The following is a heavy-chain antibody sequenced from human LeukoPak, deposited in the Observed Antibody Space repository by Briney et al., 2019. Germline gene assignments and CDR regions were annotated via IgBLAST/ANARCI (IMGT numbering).Heavy chain of an antibody. V-gene: IGHV4-59*12. CDR1: GGSISSYY. CDR3: ARGHYYDSSGYVTYYYYYYYMDV. D-gene: IGHD3-22*01. CDR2: IYYSGST. J-gene: IGHJ6*03. Sequence: SETLSLTCTVSGGSISSYYWSWIRQPPGNGLEWIGYIYYSGSTNYNPSLKSRVTMSVDTSKNQFSLKLSSVTAADTAVYYCARGHYYDSSGYVTYYYYYYYMDVWGKGTTVTVSS.